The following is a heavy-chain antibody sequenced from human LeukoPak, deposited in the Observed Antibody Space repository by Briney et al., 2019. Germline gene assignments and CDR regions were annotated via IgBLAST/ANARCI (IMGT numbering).Heavy chain of an antibody. CDR3: ATGLIVVEITL. V-gene: IGHV1-24*01. CDR1: GYTLTELS. CDR2: FDPEDGET. J-gene: IGHJ4*02. D-gene: IGHD3-22*01. Sequence: AASVKVSCKVSGYTLTELSMHWVRQAPGKGLEWMGGFDPEDGETIYAQKFQGRVTMTEDTSTDTAYMELSSLRSEGTAVYYCATGLIVVEITLWGQGTLVTVSS.